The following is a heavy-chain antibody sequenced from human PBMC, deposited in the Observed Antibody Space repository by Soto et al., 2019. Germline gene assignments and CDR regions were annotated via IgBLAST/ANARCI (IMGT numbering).Heavy chain of an antibody. CDR1: GFSISNFY. D-gene: IGHD3-9*01. Sequence: TSETLSLTCPFSGFSISNFYWSWIRQPPGKGLEWIGYVYYTGSTSYNPSLKRRVTFSADSSRGQFSLRLNSVTAADTAVYYCARTVLGPDLLADSFVDYYYYMDVWGQGTTVTVSS. CDR3: ARTVLGPDLLADSFVDYYYYMDV. J-gene: IGHJ6*03. CDR2: VYYTGST. V-gene: IGHV4-59*08.